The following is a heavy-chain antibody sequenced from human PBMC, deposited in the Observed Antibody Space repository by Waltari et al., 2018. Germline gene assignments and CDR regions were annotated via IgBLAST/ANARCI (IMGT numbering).Heavy chain of an antibody. CDR3: ARRPPKRPNKDAFDI. V-gene: IGHV1-8*02. Sequence: QVQLVQSGAEVKKPGASVKVSCKASGYTFTSYYMQWVRQATGQGLEWMGWMNPNSGNTGYAQKFQGRVTMTRNTSISTAYMELSSLRSEDTAVYYCARRPPKRPNKDAFDIWGQGTMVTVSS. CDR1: GYTFTSYY. J-gene: IGHJ3*02. CDR2: MNPNSGNT.